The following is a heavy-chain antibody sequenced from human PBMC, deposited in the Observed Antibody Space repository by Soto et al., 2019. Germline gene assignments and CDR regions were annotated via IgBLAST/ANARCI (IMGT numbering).Heavy chain of an antibody. D-gene: IGHD5-12*01. J-gene: IGHJ4*02. CDR1: GGSISSSSYY. V-gene: IGHV4-39*01. CDR2: FYYSAST. Sequence: SETLSLTCTVSGGSISSSSYYWGWIRQPPGKGLEWIGSFYYSASTYYSPSLKSRVTISVDTSKNQFSLKLSSVTAADTAVYYCARQFSSIVDTIPIDSWGQGTLVTVSS. CDR3: ARQFSSIVDTIPIDS.